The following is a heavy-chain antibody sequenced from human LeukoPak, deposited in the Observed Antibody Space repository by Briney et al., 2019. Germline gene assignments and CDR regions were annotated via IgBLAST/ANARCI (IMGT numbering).Heavy chain of an antibody. D-gene: IGHD3-22*01. CDR2: IKQDGSEK. V-gene: IGHV3-7*01. J-gene: IGHJ2*01. CDR1: GFTFSSYW. Sequence: GGSLRLSCAASGFTFSSYWMSWVRQAPGKGLEWVANIKQDGSEKYYVDSVKGRFTISRDNAKNSLYLQMNSLRAEDTAVYYCARAAHYYYDSSGYDSHWYFDLWGRGTLVTVSS. CDR3: ARAAHYYYDSSGYDSHWYFDL.